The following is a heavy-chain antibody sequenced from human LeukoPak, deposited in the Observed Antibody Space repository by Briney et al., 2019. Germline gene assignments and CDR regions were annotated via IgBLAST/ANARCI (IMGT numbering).Heavy chain of an antibody. J-gene: IGHJ4*02. D-gene: IGHD3-10*01. V-gene: IGHV3-23*01. CDR2: ISGSGGST. CDR3: AKNYGSGSYAFFDY. Sequence: GGTLRLSCAASGFTFSSYGMSWVRQAPGKGLEWVSAISGSGGSTYYADSVKGRFTISRDNSKNTLYLQMNSLRAEDTAVYYCAKNYGSGSYAFFDYWGQGTLATVSS. CDR1: GFTFSSYG.